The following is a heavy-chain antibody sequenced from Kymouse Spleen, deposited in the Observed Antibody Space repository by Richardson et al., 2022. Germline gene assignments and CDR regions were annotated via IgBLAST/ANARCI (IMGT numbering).Heavy chain of an antibody. D-gene: IGHD3-10*01,IGHD3-16*02,IGHD7-27*02. J-gene: IGHJ4*02. CDR3: ARDGESYFDY. V-gene: IGHV4-34*01. Sequence: QVQLQQWGAGLLKPSETLSLTCAVYGGSFSGYYWSWIRQPPGKGLEWIGEINHSGSTNYNPSLKSRVTISVDTSKNQFSLKLSSVTAADTAVYYCARDGESYFDYWGQGTLVTVSS. CDR1: GGSFSGYY. CDR2: INHSGST.